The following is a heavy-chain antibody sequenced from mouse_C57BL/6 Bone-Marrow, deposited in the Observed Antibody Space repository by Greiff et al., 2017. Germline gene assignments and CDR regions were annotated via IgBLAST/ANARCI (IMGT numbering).Heavy chain of an antibody. J-gene: IGHJ1*03. CDR1: GYSITSGYY. CDR3: AREKHYYYGSSYWYFDV. V-gene: IGHV3-6*01. D-gene: IGHD1-1*01. Sequence: EVQLQESGPGLVKPSQSLSLTCSVTGYSITSGYYWNWIRQFPGNKLEWMGYISYDGSNNYNPSLKNRISITRDTSKNQFFLKLNSVTTEDTATYYCAREKHYYYGSSYWYFDVWGTGTTVTVSS. CDR2: ISYDGSN.